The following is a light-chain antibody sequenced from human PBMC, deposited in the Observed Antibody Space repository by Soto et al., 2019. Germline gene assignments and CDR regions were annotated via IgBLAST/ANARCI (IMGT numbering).Light chain of an antibody. CDR3: AAWDGSLNGHV. J-gene: IGLJ1*01. Sequence: QSVLTQPPSASGTPGQRITISCSGSNSNIGSTSVHWFQQFPGTAPKPLIHSDKQRPSGVPDQFSASKSGTSASLAISGLQSEDEADYYCAAWDGSLNGHVFGTGTKLTVL. CDR1: NSNIGSTS. CDR2: SDK. V-gene: IGLV1-44*01.